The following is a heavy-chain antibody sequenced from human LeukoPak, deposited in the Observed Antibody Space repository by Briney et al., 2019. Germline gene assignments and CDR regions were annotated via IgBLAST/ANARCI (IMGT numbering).Heavy chain of an antibody. D-gene: IGHD3-10*01. CDR3: ARGSWRLVRGAASFES. CDR2: ISYDGSNK. Sequence: GGSLRRSCAASGFTSSSYAMHWVRQAAGKGLEWVAVISYDGSNKYYADSVKGRFTISRDNSKNTLYLQMNSLRAEDTAVYYCARGSWRLVRGAASFESWGQGTLVTVSS. CDR1: GFTSSSYA. V-gene: IGHV3-30-3*01. J-gene: IGHJ4*02.